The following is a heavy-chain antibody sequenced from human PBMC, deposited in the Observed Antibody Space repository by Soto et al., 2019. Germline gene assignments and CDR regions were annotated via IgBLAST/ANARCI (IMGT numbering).Heavy chain of an antibody. J-gene: IGHJ4*02. D-gene: IGHD3-10*01. Sequence: EVQLLESGGGVVQPGGSLRLSCAASGFTFSSYSMSWVRQAPGKGLEWVSGFRTSGDGGTTYYADSVKGRFTISRDNSKNMLFLQMNSLRAEDTAIYYCAKKVNSGPGSQYFDYWGQGTLVTVSS. CDR3: AKKVNSGPGSQYFDY. V-gene: IGHV3-23*01. CDR2: FRTSGDGGTT. CDR1: GFTFSSYS.